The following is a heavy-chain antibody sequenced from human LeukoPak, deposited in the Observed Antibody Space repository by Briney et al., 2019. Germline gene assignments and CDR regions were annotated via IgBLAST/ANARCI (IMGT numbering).Heavy chain of an antibody. CDR2: IIPIFGTA. CDR1: GYTFTSYA. Sequence: SVKVSCKASGYTFTSYAISWVRQAPGQGLEWMGGIIPIFGTANYAQKFRGRVTITADESTSTAYMELSSLRSEDTAVYYCAGHYYDSSGYYYFDYWGQGTLVTVSS. D-gene: IGHD3-22*01. J-gene: IGHJ4*02. CDR3: AGHYYDSSGYYYFDY. V-gene: IGHV1-69*13.